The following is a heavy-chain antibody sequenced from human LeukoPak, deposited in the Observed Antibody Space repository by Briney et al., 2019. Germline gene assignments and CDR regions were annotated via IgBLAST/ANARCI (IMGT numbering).Heavy chain of an antibody. CDR2: ISTDGSST. J-gene: IGHJ5*02. V-gene: IGHV3-74*01. CDR3: TGPSFDASGMGFDP. Sequence: GGSLRLSCAASGFTFSRYWIHWVRQAPGKGPVWVSVISTDGSSTRYADSVKGRFTISRDNVKNTLYLQMNSLRVEDTAVYYCTGPSFDASGMGFDPWGQGALVTVSS. D-gene: IGHD3-10*01. CDR1: GFTFSRYW.